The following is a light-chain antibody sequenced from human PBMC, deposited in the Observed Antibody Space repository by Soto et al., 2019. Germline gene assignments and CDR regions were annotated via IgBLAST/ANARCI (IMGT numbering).Light chain of an antibody. Sequence: DIQMTQSPSSLSASIGYSVIVTCRASQDIGTYLNRYQHKPGKAPKHLIYAASSLQTGVPSRFTGSGSGTEFTLTIDSLQPEDFATYYCQQSYTTPRITFGQGTRLE. J-gene: IGKJ5*01. CDR2: AAS. CDR1: QDIGTY. V-gene: IGKV1-39*01. CDR3: QQSYTTPRIT.